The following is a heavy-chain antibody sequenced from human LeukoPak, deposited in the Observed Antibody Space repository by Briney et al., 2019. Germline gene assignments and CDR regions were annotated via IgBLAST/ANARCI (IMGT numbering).Heavy chain of an antibody. J-gene: IGHJ4*02. CDR1: GFTFSDYY. CDR2: IISGGSPI. CDR3: ARHLVVATYDY. D-gene: IGHD2-21*01. V-gene: IGHV3-11*01. Sequence: PRGSLRLSCAASGFTFSDYYMSWIRQAPGKGLGWVSYIISGGSPIYSADSAPGRFTISRDNPKNSLYLQMTSLRAEDTAVYYCARHLVVATYDYWGQGTLVTVSS.